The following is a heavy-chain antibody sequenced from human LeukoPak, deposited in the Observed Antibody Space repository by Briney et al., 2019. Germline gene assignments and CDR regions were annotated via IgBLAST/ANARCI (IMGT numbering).Heavy chain of an antibody. J-gene: IGHJ3*02. CDR1: GGSLSNYY. Sequence: SETLSLTCTVSGGSLSNYYWSWIRQPPGKGLEWIGYISYSGSANYNPSLKSRLTISVGSSKNRFFLNLSSVTAADTAVYYCARSSYSYAADAFDIWGQGTMVTVSS. D-gene: IGHD3-10*01. V-gene: IGHV4-59*01. CDR2: ISYSGSA. CDR3: ARSSYSYAADAFDI.